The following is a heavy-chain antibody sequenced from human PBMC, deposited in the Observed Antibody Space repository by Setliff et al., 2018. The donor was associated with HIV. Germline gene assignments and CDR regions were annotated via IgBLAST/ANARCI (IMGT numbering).Heavy chain of an antibody. CDR3: AKLAPSYSSGKDDF. CDR1: GFTFINYA. J-gene: IGHJ4*02. V-gene: IGHV3-23*01. D-gene: IGHD6-19*01. CDR2: IVGGASST. Sequence: PGGSLRLSCVASGFTFINYAMSWVRQAPGKGLEWVSAIVGGASSTVYADSVKGRFTISRDNSKNTLYLQMNSLRPEGTAIYYCAKLAPSYSSGKDDFWGQGTLVTVSS.